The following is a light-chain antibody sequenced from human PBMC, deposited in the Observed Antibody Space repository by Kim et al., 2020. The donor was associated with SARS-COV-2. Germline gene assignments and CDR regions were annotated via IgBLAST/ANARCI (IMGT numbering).Light chain of an antibody. Sequence: DIQMTQSPSTLSSSVGDRVTITCRASQSISSWLAWYQQKPGKAPNLLIYKASSLESGVPSRFSGSGSGTEFTLTISSLQPDDFATYYCQQYNISPYTFGQGTKLEI. J-gene: IGKJ2*01. CDR1: QSISSW. CDR2: KAS. V-gene: IGKV1-5*03. CDR3: QQYNISPYT.